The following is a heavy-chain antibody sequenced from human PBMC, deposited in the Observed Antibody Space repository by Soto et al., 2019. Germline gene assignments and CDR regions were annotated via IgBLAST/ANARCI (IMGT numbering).Heavy chain of an antibody. CDR3: AKVTGSGKVYYGMDV. D-gene: IGHD3-10*01. Sequence: QVQLVESGGGVVQPGRSLRLSCAASGFTFSSYGMHWVRQAPGKGLEWVAVISYDGSNKYYADSVKGRFTISRDNSKNALYLQMNSLRAEDTAVYYCAKVTGSGKVYYGMDVWGQGTTVTVSS. CDR2: ISYDGSNK. J-gene: IGHJ6*02. CDR1: GFTFSSYG. V-gene: IGHV3-30*18.